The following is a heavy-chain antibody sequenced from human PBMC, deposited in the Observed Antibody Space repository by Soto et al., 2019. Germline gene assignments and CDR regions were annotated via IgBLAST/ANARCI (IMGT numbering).Heavy chain of an antibody. J-gene: IGHJ3*02. V-gene: IGHV3-21*01. Sequence: EVQLVESGGGLVKPGGSLRLSCAASGFTFSSYSMNWVRQAPGKGLEWVSSISSSRSYIYYADSVNGRFTISRDNAKNSLYLQMNSLRAEDTAVYYCAREGYCSGGSCYSGAFDIWGQGTMVTVSS. CDR1: GFTFSSYS. CDR2: ISSSRSYI. CDR3: AREGYCSGGSCYSGAFDI. D-gene: IGHD2-15*01.